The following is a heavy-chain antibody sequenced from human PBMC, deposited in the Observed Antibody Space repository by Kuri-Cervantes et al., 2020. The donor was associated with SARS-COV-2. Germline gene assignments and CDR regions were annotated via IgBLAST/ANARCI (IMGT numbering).Heavy chain of an antibody. CDR2: ISSSSSYI. CDR1: GFTFSSYS. Sequence: GGSLRLSCAASGFTFSSYSMNWVRQAPGKGLEWVSSISSSSSYIYYADSVKGRFTISRDNYKSTLYLQMNSLRAEDTAVYYCARGAAVAGTELDYWGQGTLVTVSS. V-gene: IGHV3-21*01. CDR3: ARGAAVAGTELDY. D-gene: IGHD6-19*01. J-gene: IGHJ4*02.